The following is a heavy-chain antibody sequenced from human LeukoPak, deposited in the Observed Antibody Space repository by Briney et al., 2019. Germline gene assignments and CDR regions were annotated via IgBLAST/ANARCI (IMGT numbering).Heavy chain of an antibody. Sequence: GGSLRLSCAASGFTFSSYAMHWVRQAPGKGLGWVAVISYDGSNKYYADSVKGRFTISRDNSKNTLYLQMNSLRVEDTAVYYCARDLDYVLDYWGQGTLVTVSS. D-gene: IGHD4-17*01. CDR1: GFTFSSYA. V-gene: IGHV3-30-3*01. J-gene: IGHJ4*02. CDR3: ARDLDYVLDY. CDR2: ISYDGSNK.